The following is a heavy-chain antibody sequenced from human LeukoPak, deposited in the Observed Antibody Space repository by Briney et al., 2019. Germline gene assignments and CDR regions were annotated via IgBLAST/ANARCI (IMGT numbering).Heavy chain of an antibody. Sequence: GGSLRLSCAASGLRFSSYWMHWVRQAPGKGLEWVSGISPSGGITYYTDSVKGRFTISRDNSKNTQSLQMNSLRAEDTAVYYCARDDDWGRYKHWGQGTLVTVSS. CDR3: ARDDDWGRYKH. CDR2: ISPSGGIT. CDR1: GLRFSSYW. D-gene: IGHD3-16*01. J-gene: IGHJ1*01. V-gene: IGHV3-23*01.